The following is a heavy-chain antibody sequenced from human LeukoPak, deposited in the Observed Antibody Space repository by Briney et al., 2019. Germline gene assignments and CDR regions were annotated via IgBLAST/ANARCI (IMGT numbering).Heavy chain of an antibody. J-gene: IGHJ4*02. D-gene: IGHD3-3*01. CDR3: ARVRFLEFCIEY. Sequence: VKVSCKASGYTFTGYYMHWVRQAPGQGLEWMGWINPNSGGTNYAQKFQGRVTMTRDTSISTAYMELSRLRSDDTAVYYCARVRFLEFCIEYWGQGTLVTVSS. CDR2: INPNSGGT. CDR1: GYTFTGYY. V-gene: IGHV1-2*02.